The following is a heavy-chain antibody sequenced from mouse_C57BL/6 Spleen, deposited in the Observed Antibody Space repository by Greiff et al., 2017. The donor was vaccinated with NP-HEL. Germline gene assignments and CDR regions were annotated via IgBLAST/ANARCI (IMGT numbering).Heavy chain of an antibody. CDR1: GFTFSDYG. Sequence: EVKLMESGGGLVQPGGSLKLSCAASGFTFSDYGMAWVRQAPRKGPEWVAFISNLAYSIYYADTVTGRFTISRENAKNTRYLEMSSLRSEDTAMYYCARHRSMDYWGQGTSVTVSS. J-gene: IGHJ4*01. V-gene: IGHV5-15*01. CDR2: ISNLAYSI. CDR3: ARHRSMDY.